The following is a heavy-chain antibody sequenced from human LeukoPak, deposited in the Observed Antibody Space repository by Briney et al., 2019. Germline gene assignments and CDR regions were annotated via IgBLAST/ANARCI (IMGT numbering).Heavy chain of an antibody. CDR3: ARASSGPRGLPPYGMDV. CDR2: ISSSSSYI. V-gene: IGHV3-21*01. D-gene: IGHD6-19*01. CDR1: GFTFSSYS. J-gene: IGHJ6*02. Sequence: PGGSLRLSCAASGFTFSSYSMNWVRQAPGKGLEWVSSISSSSSYIYYADSVKGRFTISRDNAKNSLYLQMNSLRAEDTAVYYCARASSGPRGLPPYGMDVWGQGTTVTVSS.